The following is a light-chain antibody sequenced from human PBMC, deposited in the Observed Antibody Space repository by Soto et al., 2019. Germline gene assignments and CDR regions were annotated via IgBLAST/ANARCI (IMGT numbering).Light chain of an antibody. Sequence: QSVLTPPPSVSGAPGQRVTISCTGSSSNIGAGYDVPWYQQLPGTAPKLLIYANNNRPSGVPDRFSGSKSGASASLAITGLQAEDEADYYCQSYESSLSGWVFGGGTKLTVL. CDR2: ANN. V-gene: IGLV1-40*01. CDR3: QSYESSLSGWV. CDR1: SSNIGAGYD. J-gene: IGLJ3*02.